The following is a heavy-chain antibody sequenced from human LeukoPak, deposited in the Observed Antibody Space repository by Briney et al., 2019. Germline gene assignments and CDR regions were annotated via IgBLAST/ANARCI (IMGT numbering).Heavy chain of an antibody. J-gene: IGHJ5*02. CDR3: ARGALSGSGSYNRFDP. D-gene: IGHD3-10*01. V-gene: IGHV4-39*07. CDR2: LHYSGST. CDR1: GGSISSRSYY. Sequence: SETLSLTCTVSGGSISSRSYYWGWIRQPPGKGLEWIGSLHYSGSTYYNPSLKSRVTISVDTSKNQFSLKLSSVTAADRAVYCCARGALSGSGSYNRFDPWGQGTLVTVSS.